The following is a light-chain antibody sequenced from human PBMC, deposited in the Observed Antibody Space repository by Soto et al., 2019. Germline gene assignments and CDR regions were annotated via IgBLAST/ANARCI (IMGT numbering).Light chain of an antibody. CDR2: DAS. CDR1: QTVTFSY. V-gene: IGKV3-20*01. J-gene: IGKJ1*01. CDR3: QQYGNSPGT. Sequence: EVVLTQSPCTLSLSPGERVALSCRTSQTVTFSYLAWYQRKPGQAPRLLIYDASSRATGIPDRFSGGGSGTDFTLTISRLEPEDFAVYYCQQYGNSPGTFGQGTKVDIK.